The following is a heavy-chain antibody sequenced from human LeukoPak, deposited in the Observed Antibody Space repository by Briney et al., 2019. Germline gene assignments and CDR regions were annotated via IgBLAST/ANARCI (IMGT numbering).Heavy chain of an antibody. J-gene: IGHJ4*02. CDR2: IYPDDSET. D-gene: IGHD1-26*01. CDR3: AVLPEATCFDY. CDR1: GYRFTTDY. V-gene: IGHV5-51*01. Sequence: GESLKISCKASGYRFTTDYIGWVRQMPGKGLEWMGIIYPDDSETNYSPSFQGQVSMSVDKSISTAYLQWSSLKASDTAMYYCAVLPEATCFDYWGQGTLVTVSS.